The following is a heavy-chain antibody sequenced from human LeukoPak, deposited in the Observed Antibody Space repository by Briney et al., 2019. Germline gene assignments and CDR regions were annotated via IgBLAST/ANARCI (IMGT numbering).Heavy chain of an antibody. CDR3: AKDGQYSSSSPYYFDY. D-gene: IGHD6-6*01. Sequence: AGGSLRLSCAASGFTFSSYAMSWVRQAPGKGLEWVSGISSSGGSTYYADSVKGRFTISRDNSKNTLYLQMNSLRAEVTAVYYCAKDGQYSSSSPYYFDYWGQGTLVTVSS. V-gene: IGHV3-23*01. CDR2: ISSSGGST. CDR1: GFTFSSYA. J-gene: IGHJ4*02.